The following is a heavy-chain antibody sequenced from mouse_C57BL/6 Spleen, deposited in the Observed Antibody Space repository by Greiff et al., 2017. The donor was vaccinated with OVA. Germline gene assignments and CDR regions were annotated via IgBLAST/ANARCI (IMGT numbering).Heavy chain of an antibody. D-gene: IGHD3-2*02. CDR2: IDPEDGET. CDR1: GFNIKDYY. V-gene: IGHV14-2*01. J-gene: IGHJ3*01. CDR3: ASPTAQAPAWFAY. Sequence: LQSGAELVKPGASVKLSCTASGFNIKDYYMHWVKQRTEQGLEWIGRIDPEDGETKYAPKFQGKATITADTSTNTAYLQLSSLTSEDTAVYYCASPTAQAPAWFAYWGQGTLVTVSA.